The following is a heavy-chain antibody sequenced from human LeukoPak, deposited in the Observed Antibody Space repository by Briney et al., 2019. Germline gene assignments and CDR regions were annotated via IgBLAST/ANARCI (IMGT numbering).Heavy chain of an antibody. CDR1: GYTFTGYY. J-gene: IGHJ4*02. D-gene: IGHD2-15*01. CDR2: INPNSGDT. Sequence: ASVKVSCKASGYTFTGYYMHWVRQAPGQGLEWMGWINPNSGDTNYAQKFQGRVTITRDTSVNTAYMELSRLRSDDMAVYYCARDRGPAPGRSYGRGHFDYWGQGTLVTVSS. CDR3: ARDRGPAPGRSYGRGHFDY. V-gene: IGHV1-2*02.